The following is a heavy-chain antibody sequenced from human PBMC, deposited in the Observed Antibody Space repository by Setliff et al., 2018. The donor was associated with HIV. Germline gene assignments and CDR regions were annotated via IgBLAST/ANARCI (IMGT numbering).Heavy chain of an antibody. CDR1: GYSFTGYW. V-gene: IGHV1-2*06. Sequence: ASAKVSCKASGYSFTGYWMHWVRQAPGQGLEWMGRINPHSGVTNYAQKFQGRVTMTRDTSIATAYMDLSRLTSDDTAVYYCAKDSDFGGTTNWFDPWGQGTLVTVSS. D-gene: IGHD3-10*01. J-gene: IGHJ5*02. CDR3: AKDSDFGGTTNWFDP. CDR2: INPHSGVT.